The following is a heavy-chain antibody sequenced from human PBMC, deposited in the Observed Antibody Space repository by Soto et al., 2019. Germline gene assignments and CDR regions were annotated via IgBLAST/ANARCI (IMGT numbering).Heavy chain of an antibody. Sequence: GGSLRLSCAASGFTFSSYWMHWVRQAPGKGLVWVSRINSDGSSTSYADSVKGRFTISRDNAKNTLYLQMNSLRAEDTAVYYCARSFRHPIATGTTKAFDYWGQGTLVTVSS. CDR2: INSDGSST. V-gene: IGHV3-74*01. D-gene: IGHD1-7*01. CDR3: ARSFRHPIATGTTKAFDY. CDR1: GFTFSSYW. J-gene: IGHJ4*02.